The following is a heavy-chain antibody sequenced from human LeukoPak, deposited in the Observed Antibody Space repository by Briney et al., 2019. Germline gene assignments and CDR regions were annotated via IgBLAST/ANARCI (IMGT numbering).Heavy chain of an antibody. CDR3: ARGRFWGDPERSFDY. V-gene: IGHV4-4*07. CDR2: IYTSGST. J-gene: IGHJ4*02. D-gene: IGHD3-16*01. CDR1: GGSISSYY. Sequence: SETLSLTCTVSGGSISSYYWSWIRQPAGKGLEWIGCIYTSGSTNYNPSLKSRVTMSVDTSKNQFSLKLSSVTAADTAVYYCARGRFWGDPERSFDYWGQGTLVTVSS.